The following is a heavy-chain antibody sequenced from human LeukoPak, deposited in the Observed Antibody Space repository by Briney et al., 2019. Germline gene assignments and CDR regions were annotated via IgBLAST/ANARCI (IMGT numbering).Heavy chain of an antibody. J-gene: IGHJ4*02. CDR3: ARRGGSGRAFDY. Sequence: SETLSLTCSVSGASISRGTYYWGWIRQPPGKGLEWIGSIYYTGSTYDNPSLKSRVTISVDTSKNQFSLKLSSVTAADTAVYFCARRGGSGRAFDYWGQGTLVTVSS. CDR2: IYYTGST. CDR1: GASISRGTYY. V-gene: IGHV4-39*01. D-gene: IGHD1-26*01.